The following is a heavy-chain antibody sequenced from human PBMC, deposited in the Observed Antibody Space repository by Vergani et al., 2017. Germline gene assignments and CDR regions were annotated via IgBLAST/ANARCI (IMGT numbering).Heavy chain of an antibody. CDR2: IWYDGSNK. CDR1: GFTFSSYG. Sequence: VQLVESGGGLVQPGGSLRLSCAASGFTFSSYGMHWVRQAPGKGLEWVAVIWYDGSNKYYADSVKGRFTISRDNSKNTLYLQMNSLRAEDTAVYYCARGDRYCSSTSCYEYYYYYGMDVWGQGTTVTVSS. V-gene: IGHV3-33*08. J-gene: IGHJ6*02. D-gene: IGHD2-2*01. CDR3: ARGDRYCSSTSCYEYYYYYGMDV.